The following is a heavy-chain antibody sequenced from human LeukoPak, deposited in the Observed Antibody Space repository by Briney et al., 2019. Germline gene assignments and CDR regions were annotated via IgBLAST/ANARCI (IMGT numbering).Heavy chain of an antibody. CDR1: GFTFSSYS. V-gene: IGHV3-48*02. J-gene: IGHJ3*02. Sequence: GGSLRLSCAASGFTFSSYSMNWVRQAPGKGLEWVSYISSGSSTIYYADSVKGRFTISRDNAKNSLYLQMNSLRDEDTAVYYCARAAYSSGWYFGIWGQGTMVTVSS. CDR2: ISSGSSTI. CDR3: ARAAYSSGWYFGI. D-gene: IGHD6-19*01.